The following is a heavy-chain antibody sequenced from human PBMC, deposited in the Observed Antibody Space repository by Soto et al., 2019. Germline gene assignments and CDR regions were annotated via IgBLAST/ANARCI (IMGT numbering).Heavy chain of an antibody. CDR2: TYYWSKWYS. D-gene: IGHD6-19*01. CDR1: GDSVSSTSAA. V-gene: IGHV6-1*01. J-gene: IGHJ4*02. Sequence: SQTLSLTCAISGDSVSSTSAAWSWIRQSPSRGLEWLGRTYYWSKWYSDYAVSVKSRITINPDTSKNQFSLQLNSVTPEDTAVYYCARGSYYSGWVWGQGTLVTVSS. CDR3: ARGSYYSGWV.